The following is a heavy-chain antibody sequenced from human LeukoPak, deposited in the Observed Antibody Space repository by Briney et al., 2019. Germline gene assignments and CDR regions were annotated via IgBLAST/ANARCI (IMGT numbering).Heavy chain of an antibody. V-gene: IGHV3-64D*06. CDR2: INSNGGRT. Sequence: GGSLRLSCSASGFTFKKYAMHWVRQAPGKGLEYGSAINSNGGRTYYADSVKGRFTISRDNSKKTLFLQMSSLRVEDTAVYYCVKDLYYDNSGYYSGAFDYWGQGTLVTVSS. CDR3: VKDLYYDNSGYYSGAFDY. CDR1: GFTFKKYA. D-gene: IGHD3-22*01. J-gene: IGHJ4*02.